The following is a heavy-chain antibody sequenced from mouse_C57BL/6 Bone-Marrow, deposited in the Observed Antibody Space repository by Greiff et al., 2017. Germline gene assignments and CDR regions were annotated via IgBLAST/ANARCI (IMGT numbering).Heavy chain of an antibody. J-gene: IGHJ2*01. CDR2: INPSTGGT. CDR1: GYSFTGYY. Sequence: VQLQQSGPELVKPGASVTISCKASGYSFTGYYMNWVKQSPEKSLEWIGEINPSTGGTTYNQKFKAKATLTVDKSSSTAYMHLNSLTSEDSAVYYCARSYGSSSFDDWGQGTTLTVSS. CDR3: ARSYGSSSFDD. D-gene: IGHD1-1*01. V-gene: IGHV1-42*01.